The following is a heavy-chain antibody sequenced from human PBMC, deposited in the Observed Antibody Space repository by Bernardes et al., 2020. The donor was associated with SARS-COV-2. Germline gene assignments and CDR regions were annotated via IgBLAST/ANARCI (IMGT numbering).Heavy chain of an antibody. CDR3: AHRYIWGGTSDY. CDR2: IYWDDDK. J-gene: IGHJ4*02. Sequence: SGPTLVKPTQTLTLTCTFSGFSLNTSGVGVEWIRQPPGKALEWLAVIYWDDDKRYNASLQSRLTITKDTSKNQVVLTMTNMDPVDTGTYYCAHRYIWGGTSDYWGQGTLVTVSS. CDR1: GFSLNTSGVG. V-gene: IGHV2-5*02. D-gene: IGHD3-16*01.